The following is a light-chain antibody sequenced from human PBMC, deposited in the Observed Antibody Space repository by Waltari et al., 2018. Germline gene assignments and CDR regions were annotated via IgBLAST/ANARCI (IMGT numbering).Light chain of an antibody. J-gene: IGLJ2*01. CDR3: AAWDDSLNGVV. CDR2: YDD. Sequence: QSVLTQPPSVSEAPRQRVTISCSGSSSNIGNNAVKWYQQRPGKAPKLLIYYDDLLPSGVSDRFSGSKSCTSASLAISGLQSEDEADYYCAAWDDSLNGVVFGGGTKLTVL. V-gene: IGLV1-36*01. CDR1: SSNIGNNA.